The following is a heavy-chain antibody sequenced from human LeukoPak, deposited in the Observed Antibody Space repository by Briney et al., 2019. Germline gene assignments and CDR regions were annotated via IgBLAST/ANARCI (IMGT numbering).Heavy chain of an antibody. CDR1: GFTFSSYW. V-gene: IGHV3-7*01. CDR3: ARDVRTYYYDSSGYWGGGWFDP. Sequence: PGGSLRLSCAASGFTFSSYWMSWVRQAPGKGLEWVANIKQDGSEKYYVDSVKGRFTISRDNAKNSLYLQMNSLRAEDTAVYYCARDVRTYYYDSSGYWGGGWFDPWGQGTLVTVSS. CDR2: IKQDGSEK. D-gene: IGHD3-22*01. J-gene: IGHJ5*02.